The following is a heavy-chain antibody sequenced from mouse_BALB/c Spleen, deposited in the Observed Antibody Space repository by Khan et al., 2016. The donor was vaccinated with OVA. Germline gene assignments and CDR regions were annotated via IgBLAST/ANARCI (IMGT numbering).Heavy chain of an antibody. CDR1: GYTFTDFA. V-gene: IGHV1S137*01. J-gene: IGHJ3*01. Sequence: QVQLQQSGPELVRPGVSVKISCKGSGYTFTDFAMHWVKQSHAKSLEWIGVISTHYGNIDYNQKFKDKATLTVDKSSNTAYMELARFTSEDPAVYYCEGGSGNDSFAYWGQGTLVTVSA. D-gene: IGHD2-2*01. CDR3: EGGSGNDSFAY. CDR2: ISTHYGNI.